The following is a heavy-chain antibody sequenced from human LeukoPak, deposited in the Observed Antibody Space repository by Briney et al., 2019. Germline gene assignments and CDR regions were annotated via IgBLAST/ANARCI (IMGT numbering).Heavy chain of an antibody. V-gene: IGHV1-46*01. D-gene: IGHD2-15*01. CDR2: INPSGGST. J-gene: IGHJ4*02. CDR3: ARRYCSGGSCQGGYYFDY. Sequence: ASVKVSCKASGYTFTRYYMHWVRQAPGQGLEWMGIINPSGGSTSYAQKFQGRVTITADKSTSTAYMELSSLRSEDTAVYYCARRYCSGGSCQGGYYFDYWGQGTLVTVSS. CDR1: GYTFTRYY.